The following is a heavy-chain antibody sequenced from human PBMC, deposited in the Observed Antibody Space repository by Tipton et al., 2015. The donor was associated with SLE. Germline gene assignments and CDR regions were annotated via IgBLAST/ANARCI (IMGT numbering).Heavy chain of an antibody. CDR1: GYTFTSYY. J-gene: IGHJ3*02. Sequence: QLMQSGAEVKKPGASVKVSCKASGYTFTSYYMHWVRQAPGQGLEWMGIINPSGGSTSYAQKFQGRVTMTRDTSTSTVYMELSSLRSEDTAVYYCARDLRDIAAAGYAFDIWGQGTMVTVSS. CDR3: ARDLRDIAAAGYAFDI. V-gene: IGHV1-46*01. CDR2: INPSGGST. D-gene: IGHD6-13*01.